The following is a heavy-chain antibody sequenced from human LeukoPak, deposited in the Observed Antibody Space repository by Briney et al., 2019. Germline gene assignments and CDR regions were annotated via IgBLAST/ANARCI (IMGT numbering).Heavy chain of an antibody. V-gene: IGHV4-39*01. CDR2: IYYSGST. Sequence: PSETLSLTCTVSGGSISSSSYYWGWIRQPPGKGLEWIGSIYYSGSTYYNPSLKSRVTISVDTSKNQFSLKLSSVTAADTAVYYCARGGDGIGYCSGGSCQHLDYWGQGTLVTVSS. CDR3: ARGGDGIGYCSGGSCQHLDY. CDR1: GGSISSSSYY. J-gene: IGHJ4*02. D-gene: IGHD2-15*01.